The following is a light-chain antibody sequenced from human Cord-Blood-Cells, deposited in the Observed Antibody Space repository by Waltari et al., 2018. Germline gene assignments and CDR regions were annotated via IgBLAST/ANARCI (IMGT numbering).Light chain of an antibody. V-gene: IGKV1-5*03. J-gene: IGKJ1*01. CDR1: QSISSW. CDR3: QQYNSYSRT. Sequence: DIQMTQSPSTLSASVGDRVTITCRASQSISSWLAWYQQKPWKAPNLLIYKASSLESGVPSRCGGSGSGTEFTLTISILQPDYFATYYCQQYNSYSRTFGQGTKVEIK. CDR2: KAS.